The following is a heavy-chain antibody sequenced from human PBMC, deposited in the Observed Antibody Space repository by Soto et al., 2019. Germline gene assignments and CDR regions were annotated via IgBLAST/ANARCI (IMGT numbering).Heavy chain of an antibody. D-gene: IGHD2-15*01. CDR1: GFTFSSYE. CDR3: ARGGDCSGGSCYSDAFDI. V-gene: IGHV3-48*03. Sequence: EVQLVESGGGLVQPGGSLRLSCAASGFTFSSYEMNWVRQAPGKGLEWVSYISSSGSTIYYADSVKGRFTISRDNAKNSLYLQMSSLRAEDTAVYYCARGGDCSGGSCYSDAFDIWGQGTMVTVSS. J-gene: IGHJ3*02. CDR2: ISSSGSTI.